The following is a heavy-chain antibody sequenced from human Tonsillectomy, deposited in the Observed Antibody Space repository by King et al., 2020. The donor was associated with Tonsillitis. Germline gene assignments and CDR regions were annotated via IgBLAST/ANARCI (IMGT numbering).Heavy chain of an antibody. CDR3: AKDKWCTSTSCFDLGSFNM. Sequence: QLVQSGGGVVQPGGSLRLSCAASGFTLSSYGMHWVRQAPGKGLEWVAYIRYDARDKYYAKSVEGRFTISRDNSKNTLYLPMNSLRAEDTAVYYCAKDKWCTSTSCFDLGSFNMWGQGTKVTVSS. D-gene: IGHD2-2*01. CDR1: GFTLSSYG. J-gene: IGHJ3*02. V-gene: IGHV3-30*02. CDR2: IRYDARDK.